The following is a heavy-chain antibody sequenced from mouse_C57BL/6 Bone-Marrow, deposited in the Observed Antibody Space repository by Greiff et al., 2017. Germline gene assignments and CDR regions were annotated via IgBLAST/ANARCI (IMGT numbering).Heavy chain of an antibody. CDR1: GFTFSSYG. J-gene: IGHJ4*01. CDR2: ISSGGSYT. CDR3: ARRLRYAMDY. Sequence: EVKLMESGGDLVKPGGSLKLSCAASGFTFSSYGMSWVRQTPDKRLEWVATISSGGSYTYYPDSVKGRFTISRDNAKNTLYLQMSSLKSEDTAMYYCARRLRYAMDYWGQGTSVTVSS. V-gene: IGHV5-6*02.